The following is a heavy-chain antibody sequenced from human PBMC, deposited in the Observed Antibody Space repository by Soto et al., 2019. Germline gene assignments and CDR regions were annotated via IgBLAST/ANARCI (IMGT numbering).Heavy chain of an antibody. V-gene: IGHV1-46*01. CDR3: AGGAVVLPNGLIAGMDV. CDR2: IDPSSGTT. J-gene: IGHJ6*02. CDR1: GYSFSNFY. D-gene: IGHD2-8*01. Sequence: ASVKVSCKPSGYSFSNFYVHWVRQAPGPGLEWMGIIDPSSGTTSYTQKFQERVTMTRDTSMSTVYMELSRLRSEDTSVYYCAGGAVVLPNGLIAGMDVWGLGTTVTVSS.